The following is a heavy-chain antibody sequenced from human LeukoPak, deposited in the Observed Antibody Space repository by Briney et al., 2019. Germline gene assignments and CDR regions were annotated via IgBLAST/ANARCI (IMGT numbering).Heavy chain of an antibody. CDR3: AKGGGTGYSSSWYSN. J-gene: IGHJ4*02. CDR2: ISSSGSTI. D-gene: IGHD6-13*01. CDR1: GFTFSSYE. Sequence: TGGSLRLSCAASGFTFSSYEMNWVRQAPGKGLEWVSYISSSGSTIYYADSVKGRFTISRDNAKNSLYLQMNSLRAEDTAMYYCAKGGGTGYSSSWYSNWGQGTLVTVSS. V-gene: IGHV3-48*03.